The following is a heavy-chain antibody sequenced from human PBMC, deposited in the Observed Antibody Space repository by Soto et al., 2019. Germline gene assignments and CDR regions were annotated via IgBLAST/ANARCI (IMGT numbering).Heavy chain of an antibody. Sequence: PSETLSLTCAVYGGSFSSSSYYWGWIRQPPGKGLEWIGSIYYSGSTYYNPSLKSRVTISVDTSKNQFSLKLSSVTAADTAVYYCARAFYSSVGGWFDPWGQGTLVTVSS. CDR1: GGSFSSSSYY. V-gene: IGHV4-39*01. CDR3: ARAFYSSVGGWFDP. CDR2: IYYSGST. D-gene: IGHD6-25*01. J-gene: IGHJ5*02.